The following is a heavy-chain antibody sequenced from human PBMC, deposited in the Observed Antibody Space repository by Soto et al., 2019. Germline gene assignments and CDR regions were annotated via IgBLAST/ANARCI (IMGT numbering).Heavy chain of an antibody. CDR1: GCSICSYY. CDR3: ARGGWRQIDY. V-gene: IGHV4-59*08. Sequence: SETLSLTCAVCGCSICSYYWSWIRQPPGKGLEWIGYIYYSGSTNYNPSLKSRVAISVDTSKNQFSLKLSSVTSEDTAVYYCARGGWRQIDYWGQGPLVTVPS. CDR2: IYYSGST. J-gene: IGHJ4*02. D-gene: IGHD3-3*01.